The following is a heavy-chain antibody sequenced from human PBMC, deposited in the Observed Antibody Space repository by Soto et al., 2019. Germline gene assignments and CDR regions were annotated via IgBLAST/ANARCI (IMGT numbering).Heavy chain of an antibody. V-gene: IGHV3-7*01. Sequence: GGSLRLSCAASGFTFSSYWMSWVRQAPGKGLEWVANIKQDGSEKYYVDSVKGRFTISRDNAKNSLYLQMNSLRAEDTAVYYCARDSGYDWKGYYYYYYMDVWGKGTTVTVSS. CDR1: GFTFSSYW. J-gene: IGHJ6*03. CDR2: IKQDGSEK. CDR3: ARDSGYDWKGYYYYYYMDV. D-gene: IGHD5-12*01.